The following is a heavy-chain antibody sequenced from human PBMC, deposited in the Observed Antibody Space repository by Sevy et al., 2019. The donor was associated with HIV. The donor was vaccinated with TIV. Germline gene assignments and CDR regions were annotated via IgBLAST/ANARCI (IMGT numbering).Heavy chain of an antibody. CDR2: ISYDGSNK. Sequence: GGSLRLSCAASGFTFSSYGMHWVRQAPGKGLEWVAVISYDGSNKYYADPVKGRFTISRDNSKNTLYLQMNSLRAEDTAVYYCAKEGYSYGEDYWGQGTLVTVSS. CDR3: AKEGYSYGEDY. V-gene: IGHV3-30*18. CDR1: GFTFSSYG. D-gene: IGHD5-18*01. J-gene: IGHJ4*02.